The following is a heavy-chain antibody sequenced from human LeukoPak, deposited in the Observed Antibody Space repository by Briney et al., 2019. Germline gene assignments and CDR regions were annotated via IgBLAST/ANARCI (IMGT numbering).Heavy chain of an antibody. CDR2: INHSGST. V-gene: IGHV4-34*01. D-gene: IGHD6-13*01. Sequence: PSETLSLTCAVYGGSFSGYYWSWIRQPPGKGLEWIGEINHSGSTNYNPSLKSRVTISVDTSKNQFSLKLSSVTAADTAAYYCARDRALAAAGLDYWGQGTLVTVSS. CDR3: ARDRALAAAGLDY. CDR1: GGSFSGYY. J-gene: IGHJ4*02.